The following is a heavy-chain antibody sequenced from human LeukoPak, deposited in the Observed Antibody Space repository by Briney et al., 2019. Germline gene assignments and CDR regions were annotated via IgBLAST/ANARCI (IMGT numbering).Heavy chain of an antibody. V-gene: IGHV3-74*01. Sequence: PGGSLRLSCAASGFTFSSYWMHWVRQAPGKGLVWVSRISSDGSITTYADSVKGRFTISRDNARNTLYLQMDSLRAEDTAVYYCARVTGATLDNWGQGTLVTVSS. D-gene: IGHD4/OR15-4a*01. CDR1: GFTFSSYW. CDR3: ARVTGATLDN. J-gene: IGHJ4*02. CDR2: ISSDGSIT.